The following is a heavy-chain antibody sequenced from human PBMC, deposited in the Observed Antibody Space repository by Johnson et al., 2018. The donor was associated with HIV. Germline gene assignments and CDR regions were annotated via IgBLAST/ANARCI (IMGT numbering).Heavy chain of an antibody. CDR1: GFTFSSSA. CDR3: ARGDSSGWYRYAFDI. Sequence: QMLLVESGGGVVQPGKSLRLSCAASGFTFSSSAMHWVRQAPGQGLQWVALISYDGSIKYFADSVKGRFTISRDNSKNTLYLQMNSPRAEDTAVYYCARGDSSGWYRYAFDIWGQGTMVTVSS. D-gene: IGHD6-19*01. J-gene: IGHJ3*02. CDR2: ISYDGSIK. V-gene: IGHV3-30-3*01.